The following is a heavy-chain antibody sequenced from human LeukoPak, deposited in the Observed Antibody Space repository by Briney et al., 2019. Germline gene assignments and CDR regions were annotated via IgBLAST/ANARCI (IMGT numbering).Heavy chain of an antibody. J-gene: IGHJ4*02. V-gene: IGHV1-46*01. CDR3: ARGYCSGGTCNLDY. D-gene: IGHD2-15*01. Sequence: ASVTVSCTASGYTFTSYYIHWVRQAPGQGREGMGIINPSGGGTTYAQKFQGRVTMTRDTSTSTVYMELSSLRSEDTAVYYCARGYCSGGTCNLDYWGLGTLVTVSS. CDR2: INPSGGGT. CDR1: GYTFTSYY.